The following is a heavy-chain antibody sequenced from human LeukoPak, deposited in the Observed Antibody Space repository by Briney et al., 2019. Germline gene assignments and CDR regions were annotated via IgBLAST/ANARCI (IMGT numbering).Heavy chain of an antibody. J-gene: IGHJ4*02. V-gene: IGHV3-48*01. CDR1: GITFSDYS. CDR2: ISSSSSTI. Sequence: GGSLRLACAASGITFSDYSMNWVRQAPGKGLEWVSYISSSSSTIYYADSVKGRFTIYRDNAKNSLYLQMNSLRAEDTAVYYCASIRYFDYWGQGTLVTVSS. D-gene: IGHD3-16*01. CDR3: ASIRYFDY.